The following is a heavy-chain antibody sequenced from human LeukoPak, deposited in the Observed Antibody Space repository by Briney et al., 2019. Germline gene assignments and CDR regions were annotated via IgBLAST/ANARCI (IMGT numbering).Heavy chain of an antibody. J-gene: IGHJ6*03. CDR3: ARDGPRLYYYYYYMDV. CDR2: ISSSSSYI. D-gene: IGHD5-12*01. V-gene: IGHV3-21*01. Sequence: GGSLRLSRAASGFTFSSYSMNWVRQAPGKGLEWVSSISSSSSYIYYADSVKGRFTISRDNAKNSLYLQMNSLRAEDTAVYYCARDGPRLYYYYYYMDVWGKGTTVTVSS. CDR1: GFTFSSYS.